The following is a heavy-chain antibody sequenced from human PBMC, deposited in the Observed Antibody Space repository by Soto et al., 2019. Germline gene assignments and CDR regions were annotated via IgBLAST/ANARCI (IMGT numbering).Heavy chain of an antibody. CDR2: LSYTGST. CDR1: GGPVRDAFSY. V-gene: IGHV4-30-4*01. CDR3: AREREGGVFDI. D-gene: IGHD2-8*02. Sequence: QVHLQESGPQLVKPSQPLSLTCTVSGGPVRDAFSYWTWIRQPPGKGPEWMGYLSYTGSTYYNPSLRNRPTISVDESLDLLSLRLSSVTAADTAVYYCAREREGGVFDIWGRGTLVTVSS. J-gene: IGHJ3*02.